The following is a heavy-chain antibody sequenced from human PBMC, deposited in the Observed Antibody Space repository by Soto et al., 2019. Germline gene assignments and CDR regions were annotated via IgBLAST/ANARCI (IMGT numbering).Heavy chain of an antibody. V-gene: IGHV1-2*02. CDR1: GYTFIGYY. CDR2: INPNSGGT. CDR3: ARDFGSSFYYFDY. J-gene: IGHJ4*02. D-gene: IGHD6-13*01. Sequence: ASVKVSCKASGYTFIGYYMLWVRQAPGQGREWMVWINPNSGGTNYAQKFQGRVTMTRDTSISTAYMELSRLRSDDTAVYYCARDFGSSFYYFDYWGQGTRVTVS.